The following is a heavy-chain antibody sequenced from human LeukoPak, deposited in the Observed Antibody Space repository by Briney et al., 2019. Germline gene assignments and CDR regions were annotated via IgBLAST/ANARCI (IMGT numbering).Heavy chain of an antibody. CDR1: GGSISSYY. D-gene: IGHD1-14*01. J-gene: IGHJ5*02. CDR3: ARVRTKYANWFDP. V-gene: IGHV4-59*01. Sequence: PSETLSLTCTVSGGSISSYYWSWIRQPPGKGLEWIGYIYYSGSTNYNPSLKSRVTISVDTSKNQFSLKLSSVTAADTAVYYCARVRTKYANWFDPWGQGTLVTVSS. CDR2: IYYSGST.